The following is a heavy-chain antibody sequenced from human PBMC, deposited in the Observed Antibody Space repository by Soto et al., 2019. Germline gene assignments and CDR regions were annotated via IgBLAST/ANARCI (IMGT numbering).Heavy chain of an antibody. J-gene: IGHJ4*02. Sequence: QVQLVQSGAEVKKPGASVKVSCKASGYTFTSYDINWVRQAPGQGLEWMGWMNPNTGNTGYAQKFQGRFILTRDTSISTAYMELSSQTSEDTAEYYCARNPANTGYFEYWGQGTLVTVSS. D-gene: IGHD2-8*02. V-gene: IGHV1-8*01. CDR3: ARNPANTGYFEY. CDR1: GYTFTSYD. CDR2: MNPNTGNT.